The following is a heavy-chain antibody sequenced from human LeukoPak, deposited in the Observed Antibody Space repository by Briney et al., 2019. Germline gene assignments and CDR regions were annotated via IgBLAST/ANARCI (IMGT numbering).Heavy chain of an antibody. CDR1: GGSFSGYY. CDR3: VRGWRSQEEADQWLGPFDY. J-gene: IGHJ4*02. V-gene: IGHV4-34*01. Sequence: PSETLSLTCAVYGGSFSGYYWSWIRQPPGKGLEWIGEINHSGSTNYNPSLKSRVTISVDTSKNQFSLKLSSVTAADTAVYYCVRGWRSQEEADQWLGPFDYWGQGTLVTVSS. CDR2: INHSGST. D-gene: IGHD6-19*01.